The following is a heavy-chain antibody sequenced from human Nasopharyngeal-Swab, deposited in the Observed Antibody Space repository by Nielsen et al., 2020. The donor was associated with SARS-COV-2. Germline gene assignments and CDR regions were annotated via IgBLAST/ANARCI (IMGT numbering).Heavy chain of an antibody. D-gene: IGHD6-13*01. CDR3: AKDSSSSPYYFDY. CDR1: GFTFSSYG. V-gene: IGHV3-23*01. CDR2: ISGSGGST. J-gene: IGHJ4*02. Sequence: GESLKISCAASGFTFSSYGMRWVRQAPGKGLEWVSAISGSGGSTYYADSVKGRFTISRDNSKNTLYLQMNSLRAEDTAVYYCAKDSSSSPYYFDYWGQGTLVTVSS.